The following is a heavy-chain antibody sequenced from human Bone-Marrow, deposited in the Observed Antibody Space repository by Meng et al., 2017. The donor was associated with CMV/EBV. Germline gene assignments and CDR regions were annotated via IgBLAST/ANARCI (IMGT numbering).Heavy chain of an antibody. CDR1: GFTFSSYW. CDR2: INSDGSST. J-gene: IGHJ4*02. V-gene: IGHV3-74*01. Sequence: GESLKISCAASGFTFSSYWMSWVRQAPGKGLVWVSRINSDGSSTSYADSVRGRFTISRDNAKNTLYLQMNSLRAEDTAVYYCARVDTNLLYHRDYWGQGTLVTVSS. D-gene: IGHD3-9*01. CDR3: ARVDTNLLYHRDY.